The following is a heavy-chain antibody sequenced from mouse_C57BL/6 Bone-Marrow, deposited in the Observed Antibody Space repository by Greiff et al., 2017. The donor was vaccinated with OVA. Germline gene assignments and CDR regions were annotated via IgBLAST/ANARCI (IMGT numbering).Heavy chain of an antibody. J-gene: IGHJ1*03. V-gene: IGHV1-39*01. CDR1: GYSFTDYN. CDR2: INPNYGTT. Sequence: EVKLQESGPELVKPGASVKISCKASGYSFTDYNMNWVKQSNGKSLEWIGVINPNYGTTSYNQKFKGKATLTVDQSSSTAYMQLNSLTSEDSAVYYCARPLYYGGYFDVWGTGTTVTVSS. CDR3: ARPLYYGGYFDV. D-gene: IGHD1-1*01.